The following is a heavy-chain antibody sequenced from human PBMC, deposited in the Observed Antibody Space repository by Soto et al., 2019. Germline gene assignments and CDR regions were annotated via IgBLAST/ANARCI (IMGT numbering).Heavy chain of an antibody. CDR2: IYYSGST. V-gene: IGHV4-39*01. J-gene: IGHJ4*02. D-gene: IGHD3-10*01. CDR3: ARHGGYYGLGSPRLFDY. CDR1: GGSIGISSYY. Sequence: SDPLSLTCTVSGGSIGISSYYWGWIRHPPGKGLEWIGSIYYSGSTYYNPSLKSRVTISVDTSKNQFSLKLSSVTAADTAVYYCARHGGYYGLGSPRLFDYWGQGTLVTASS.